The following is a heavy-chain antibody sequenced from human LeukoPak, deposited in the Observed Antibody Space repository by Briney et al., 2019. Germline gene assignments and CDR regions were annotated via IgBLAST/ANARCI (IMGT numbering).Heavy chain of an antibody. CDR1: GFTFSSYG. CDR2: IWYDGSNK. V-gene: IGHV3-33*01. D-gene: IGHD2-2*02. J-gene: IGHJ4*02. Sequence: PGGSLRLSCAASGFTFSSYGMHWVRQAPGKGLEWVAVIWYDGSNKYYADSVKGRFTISRDNSKNTLYLQMNSLRAEDTAVYYCARVGRCSSTSCYNGGVFDYWGQGTLVTVSS. CDR3: ARVGRCSSTSCYNGGVFDY.